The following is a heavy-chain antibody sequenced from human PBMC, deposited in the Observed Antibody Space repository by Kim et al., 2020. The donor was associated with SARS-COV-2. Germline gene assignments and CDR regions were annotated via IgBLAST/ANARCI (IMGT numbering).Heavy chain of an antibody. CDR2: ISYDGYRD. CDR3: GRGASGFYEWLVIDF. Sequence: GGSLRLSCAASGYMFSSYAIHWVRQAPGKGLDWVASISYDGYRDYYADSVKGRFLVSRDLSEKTAYLQMNNVRGEDSAVYYCGRGASGFYEWLVIDFWGQGTQVTVPS. J-gene: IGHJ4*02. CDR1: GYMFSSYA. D-gene: IGHD3-9*01. V-gene: IGHV3-30-3*01.